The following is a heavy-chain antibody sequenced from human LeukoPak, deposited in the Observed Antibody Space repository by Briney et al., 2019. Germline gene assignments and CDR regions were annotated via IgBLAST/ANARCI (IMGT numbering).Heavy chain of an antibody. V-gene: IGHV4-30-4*01. CDR1: GGSISSGDYY. Sequence: PSETLSLTCTVSGGSISSGDYYWSWIRQPPGKGLEWIGYIYYSGSTYYNPSLKSRVTISLDTSRNQFSLKLSSVTAADTAVYYCASGDNDPLFDYWGQGTLVTVSS. CDR2: IYYSGST. CDR3: ASGDNDPLFDY. J-gene: IGHJ4*02. D-gene: IGHD1-1*01.